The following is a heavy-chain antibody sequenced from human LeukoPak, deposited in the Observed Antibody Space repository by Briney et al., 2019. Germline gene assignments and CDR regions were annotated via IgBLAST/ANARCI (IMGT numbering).Heavy chain of an antibody. Sequence: GGSLRLSCAASGFTFSSYAMSWVRQAPGKGLGWVSAISGSGGSTYYADSVKGRFTISRDNSKNTLYLQMNSLRAEETAVYYCATAKGVAVAGTRFAFDIWGQGTMVTVSS. CDR3: ATAKGVAVAGTRFAFDI. CDR2: ISGSGGST. J-gene: IGHJ3*02. V-gene: IGHV3-23*01. CDR1: GFTFSSYA. D-gene: IGHD6-19*01.